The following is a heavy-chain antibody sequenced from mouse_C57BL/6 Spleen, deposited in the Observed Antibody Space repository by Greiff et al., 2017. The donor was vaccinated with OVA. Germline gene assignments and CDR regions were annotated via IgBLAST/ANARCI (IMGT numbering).Heavy chain of an antibody. J-gene: IGHJ3*01. D-gene: IGHD2-4*01. Sequence: QVQLKESGAELARPGASVKMSCKASGYTFTSSTMHWVKQRPGQGLEWIGYINPSSGYTKYNQKFKDKATLTADKSSSTAYMQLSSLTSEDSAVEYCARYHYDYDPWFAYWGQGTLVTVSA. CDR3: ARYHYDYDPWFAY. CDR1: GYTFTSST. CDR2: INPSSGYT. V-gene: IGHV1-4*01.